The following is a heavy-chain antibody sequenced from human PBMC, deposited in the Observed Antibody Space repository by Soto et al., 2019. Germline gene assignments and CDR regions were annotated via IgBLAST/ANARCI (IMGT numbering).Heavy chain of an antibody. CDR2: ITPTLNIA. D-gene: IGHD1-26*01. CDR3: ARGYYSGSNPSSFDY. J-gene: IGHJ4*02. Sequence: QLQLVQSGAEVSEPESSVKVSCKASGGTFSSYTVIWVRQAPGQGLEWMGGITPTLNIAKYAEKFQGRVTITADESTSTVNMHLSSLRSEDTAVYFCARGYYSGSNPSSFDYWGQGTLVAVSS. CDR1: GGTFSSYT. V-gene: IGHV1-69*01.